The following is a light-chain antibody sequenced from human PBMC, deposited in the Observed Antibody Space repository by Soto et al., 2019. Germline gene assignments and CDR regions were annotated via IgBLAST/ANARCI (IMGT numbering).Light chain of an antibody. Sequence: EIVLTQSPGTLSLSPGERATLSCRASQSVSSSNLDWYQQKRGEAPRRLIYGAASRATGIPDRFSGSGSGTDFTLTISRLEAEDFAVYYCQHYGSSLWTFGQGTKVEIK. V-gene: IGKV3-20*01. CDR1: QSVSSSN. CDR3: QHYGSSLWT. CDR2: GAA. J-gene: IGKJ1*01.